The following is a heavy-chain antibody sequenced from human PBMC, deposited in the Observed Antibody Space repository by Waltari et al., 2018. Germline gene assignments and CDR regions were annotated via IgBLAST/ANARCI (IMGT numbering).Heavy chain of an antibody. CDR3: AREAKSTGPGRNWYFDL. J-gene: IGHJ2*01. CDR1: GFNGSRNT. D-gene: IGHD4-4*01. CDR2: IFIGGST. Sequence: EVQLVGSGGGWIKPGGSMRISCAASGFNGSRNTMSWVRQAPGKGLEWVSVIFIGGSTYYAESVKGRFTFSRDSSKNTLYLQMNSLRVEDTAVYFCAREAKSTGPGRNWYFDLWGRGTLVTVSS. V-gene: IGHV3-53*01.